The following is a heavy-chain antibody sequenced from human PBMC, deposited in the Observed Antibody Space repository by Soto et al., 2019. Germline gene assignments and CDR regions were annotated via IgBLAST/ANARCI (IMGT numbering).Heavy chain of an antibody. J-gene: IGHJ3*02. V-gene: IGHV4-4*02. CDR1: GGSISSSNW. Sequence: PSETLSITCAVSGGSISSSNWWSWVRQPPGKGLEWIGEIYHSGSTNYNPSLKSRVTISVDKSKNQFSLKLSSVTAADTAVYYCARAPYYYDSSGITDAFDIWGQGTMVTVSS. D-gene: IGHD3-22*01. CDR3: ARAPYYYDSSGITDAFDI. CDR2: IYHSGST.